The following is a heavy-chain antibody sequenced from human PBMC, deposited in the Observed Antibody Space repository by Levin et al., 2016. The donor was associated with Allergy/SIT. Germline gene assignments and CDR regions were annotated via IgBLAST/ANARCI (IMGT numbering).Heavy chain of an antibody. D-gene: IGHD3-22*01. CDR1: GYTFTSYY. Sequence: ASVKVSCKASGYTFTSYYMHWVRQAPGQGLEWMGIINPSGGSTSYAQKFQGRVTMTRDTSTSTVYMELSSLRSEDTAVYYCAGDYYDSSGYHWFDPWGQGTLVTVSS. CDR2: INPSGGST. V-gene: IGHV1-46*01. J-gene: IGHJ5*02. CDR3: AGDYYDSSGYHWFDP.